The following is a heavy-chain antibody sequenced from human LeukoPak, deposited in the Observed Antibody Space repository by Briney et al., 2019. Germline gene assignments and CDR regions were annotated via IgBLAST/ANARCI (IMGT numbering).Heavy chain of an antibody. CDR1: GYTFTSYD. D-gene: IGHD6-19*01. CDR3: ARDAAVAGRWKGDY. CDR2: MNPNSGNT. V-gene: IGHV1-8*01. J-gene: IGHJ4*02. Sequence: ASVKVSCKASGYTFTSYDINWVRQATGQGLEWMGWMNPNSGNTGYAQKFQGRVTMTRNTSISTAYMELSSLRSEDTAVYYCARDAAVAGRWKGDYWGQGTLVTVSS.